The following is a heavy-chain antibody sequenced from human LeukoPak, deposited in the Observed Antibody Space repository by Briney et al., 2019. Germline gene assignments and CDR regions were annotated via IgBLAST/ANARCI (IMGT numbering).Heavy chain of an antibody. D-gene: IGHD6-6*01. CDR3: ARDSVLYYFDS. J-gene: IGHJ4*02. CDR1: GGSISSGSYY. V-gene: IGHV4-61*02. CDR2: IYSSGGT. Sequence: PSETLSLTCTVSGGSISSGSYYWTWIRQPAGTGLEWIGRIYSSGGTNYNPSLKSRVTISVDTSKKHFSLELSSVTAADTAVYYCARDSVLYYFDSWGQGTLVTVSS.